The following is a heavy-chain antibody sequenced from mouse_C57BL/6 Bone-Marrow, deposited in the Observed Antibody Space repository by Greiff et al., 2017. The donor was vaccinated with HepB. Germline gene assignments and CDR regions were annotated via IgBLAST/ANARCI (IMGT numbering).Heavy chain of an antibody. J-gene: IGHJ3*01. CDR3: ARCFAY. V-gene: IGHV1-55*01. Sequence: QVQLKESGAELVKPGASVKMSCKASGYTFTSYWITWVKQRPGQGLEWIGDIYPGSGSTNYNEKFKSKATLTVDTSSSTAYMQLSSLTSEDSAVYYCARCFAYWGQGTLVTVSA. CDR2: IYPGSGST. CDR1: GYTFTSYW.